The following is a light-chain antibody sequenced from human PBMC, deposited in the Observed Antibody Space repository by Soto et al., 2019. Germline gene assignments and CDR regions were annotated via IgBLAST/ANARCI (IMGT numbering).Light chain of an antibody. CDR2: GAS. V-gene: IGKV3D-15*01. CDR1: QSVSSN. Sequence: EIVMTQSPATLSVSPGERATLSCRASQSVSSNLAWYQQKPGQAPRLLIYGASIRATGIPARFSGSGSGTEFTLTISSLQSEDFAVYYCQQYNNWPRGFGPATKVDIK. J-gene: IGKJ3*01. CDR3: QQYNNWPRG.